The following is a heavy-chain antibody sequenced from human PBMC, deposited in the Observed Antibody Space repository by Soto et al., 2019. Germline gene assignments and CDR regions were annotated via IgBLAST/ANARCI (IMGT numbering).Heavy chain of an antibody. V-gene: IGHV4-4*02. CDR2: IYHTGST. J-gene: IGHJ4*02. D-gene: IGHD2-2*01. CDR3: AKSTSFAHFDY. CDR1: GDSISGSNW. Sequence: SETLSLTCTVSGDSISGSNWWRWVRQPPGKGLEWIGEIYHTGSTTYNPSFKSRLIISVDKSKNQFSLNLTSVTAADTAVYYCAKSTSFAHFDYWAQGALVTVSS.